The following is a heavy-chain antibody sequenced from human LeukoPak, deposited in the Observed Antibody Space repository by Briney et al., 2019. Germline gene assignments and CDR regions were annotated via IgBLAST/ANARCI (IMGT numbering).Heavy chain of an antibody. CDR2: ISGSGGST. CDR1: GFTFSSYA. CDR3: AKDEAARPGLGFDY. V-gene: IGHV3-23*01. D-gene: IGHD6-6*01. Sequence: PAGSLRLSCAASGFTFSSYAMSWVRQAPGKGLEWVSAISGSGGSTYYADSVKGRFTISRDNSKNTLYLQMNSLRAEDTAVYYCAKDEAARPGLGFDYWGQGTLVTVSS. J-gene: IGHJ4*02.